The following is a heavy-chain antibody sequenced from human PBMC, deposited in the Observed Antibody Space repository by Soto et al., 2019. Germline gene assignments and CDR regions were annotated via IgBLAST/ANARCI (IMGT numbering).Heavy chain of an antibody. J-gene: IGHJ6*02. D-gene: IGHD6-6*01. CDR2: IYYSGST. CDR1: GGSISSGDYY. CDR3: AREGEGERYSSSSGDYYYGMDV. V-gene: IGHV4-30-4*01. Sequence: SETLSLTCTVSGGSISSGDYYGSWIRQPPGKDLEWIGYIYYSGSTYYNPSLKSRVTISVDTSKNQFSLKLSSVTAADTDVYYCAREGEGERYSSSSGDYYYGMDVWGQGTTVT.